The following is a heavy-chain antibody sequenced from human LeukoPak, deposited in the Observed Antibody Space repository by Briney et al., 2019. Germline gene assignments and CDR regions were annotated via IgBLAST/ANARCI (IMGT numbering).Heavy chain of an antibody. J-gene: IGHJ6*03. Sequence: GGSLRLSCAASGFTFSSYSMNWVRQAPGKGLKWVSSISSRSSYINYADSVKGRFTISRDNAKNSLYLQMNSMRAEDTAVYYCARGGGYCSGGSCLDKYYYYYYMDVWGKGTTVTVSS. CDR2: ISSRSSYI. CDR1: GFTFSSYS. D-gene: IGHD2-15*01. CDR3: ARGGGYCSGGSCLDKYYYYYYMDV. V-gene: IGHV3-21*01.